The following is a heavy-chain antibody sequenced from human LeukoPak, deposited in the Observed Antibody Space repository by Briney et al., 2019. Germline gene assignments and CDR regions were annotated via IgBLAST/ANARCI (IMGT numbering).Heavy chain of an antibody. J-gene: IGHJ6*02. Sequence: ASVKVSCKASGYTFTSCGISWVRQAPGQGLEWMGWISAYNGNTNYAQKLQGRVTMTTDTSTSTAYMELRSLRSDDTAVYYCARGRGADILTGYPQLYYYGMDVWGQGTTVTVSS. V-gene: IGHV1-18*01. CDR3: ARGRGADILTGYPQLYYYGMDV. D-gene: IGHD3-9*01. CDR1: GYTFTSCG. CDR2: ISAYNGNT.